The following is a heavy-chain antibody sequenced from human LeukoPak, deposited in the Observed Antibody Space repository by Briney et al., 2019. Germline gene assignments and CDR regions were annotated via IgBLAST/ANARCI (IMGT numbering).Heavy chain of an antibody. CDR1: GFTFRSYA. CDR3: ARDPPRAAWVFDY. V-gene: IGHV3-23*01. J-gene: IGHJ4*02. Sequence: PGGSLRLSCAASGFTFRSYAIYWVRQAPGKGLEWVSGISGSGGDTYFADSVKGRFTISRDNSKNTVFLQMDSLRAEDTAVYYCARDPPRAAWVFDYWGQGTLVSVSS. CDR2: ISGSGGDT. D-gene: IGHD6-25*01.